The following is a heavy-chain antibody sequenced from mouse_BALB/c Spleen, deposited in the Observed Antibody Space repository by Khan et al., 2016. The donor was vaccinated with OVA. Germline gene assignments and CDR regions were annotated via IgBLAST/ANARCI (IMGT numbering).Heavy chain of an antibody. CDR1: GFNIKDYY. V-gene: IGHV14-1*02. Sequence: EVQLQESGAELVRPGALVKLSCKASGFNIKDYYMVWVKQRPEQGLEWIGWLDPENGNTVYDPKFQAKASITADTSSNTAYLQLSSLTSGDTAVYYCVRRGYGNYWFAYWGQGTLVTVSA. D-gene: IGHD2-1*01. J-gene: IGHJ3*01. CDR3: VRRGYGNYWFAY. CDR2: LDPENGNT.